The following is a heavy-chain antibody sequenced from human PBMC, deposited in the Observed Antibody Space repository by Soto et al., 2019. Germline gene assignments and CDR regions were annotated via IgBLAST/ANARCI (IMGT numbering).Heavy chain of an antibody. CDR3: TGITWFRGMDV. CDR1: GDSVSSNSAG. V-gene: IGHV6-1*01. CDR2: TYYKSKWNN. D-gene: IGHD3-10*01. J-gene: IGHJ6*02. Sequence: SQTLSLTCVISGDSVSSNSAGWNWIRQSPSRGHKWLGRTYYKSKWNNDYALSVKSRITINPDTSKNQFSLHLYSVTPEVSAVYYCTGITWFRGMDVWGQGTPVTVSS.